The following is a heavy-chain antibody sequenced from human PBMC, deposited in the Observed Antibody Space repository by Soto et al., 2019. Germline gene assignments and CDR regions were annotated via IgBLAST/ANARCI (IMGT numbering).Heavy chain of an antibody. D-gene: IGHD5-12*01. J-gene: IGHJ4*02. CDR3: ARDRGRGYSGYYDY. V-gene: IGHV4-4*07. CDR2: IYTSGST. CDR1: GCSISSYY. Sequence: SETLSLTCTFSGCSISSYYWSWIRQPAGKGLEWIGRIYTSGSTNYNPSLKSRVTMSVDTSKNQFSLKLSSVTAADTAVYYCARDRGRGYSGYYDYWGQGTLVTVSS.